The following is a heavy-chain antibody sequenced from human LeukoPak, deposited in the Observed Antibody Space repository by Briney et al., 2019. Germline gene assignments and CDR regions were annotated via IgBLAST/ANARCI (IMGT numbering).Heavy chain of an antibody. CDR1: GFTFSNAW. V-gene: IGHV3-15*01. D-gene: IGHD6-13*01. CDR3: SSSWYVDAFDI. J-gene: IGHJ3*02. CDR2: IKSKTDGGTT. Sequence: PGGSLRLSCAASGFTFSNAWMSWVRQAPGKGLEWVGRIKSKTDGGTTDYAAPVKGRFTISRDDSKNTLYLQMNSLRAEDTAVYYCSSSWYVDAFDIWGQGTMVTVSS.